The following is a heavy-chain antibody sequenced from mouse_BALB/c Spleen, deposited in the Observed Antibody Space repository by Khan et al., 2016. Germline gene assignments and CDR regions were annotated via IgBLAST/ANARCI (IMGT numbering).Heavy chain of an antibody. CDR1: GFNIKDTY. CDR2: IDPANGNT. D-gene: IGHD3-1*01. J-gene: IGHJ4*01. CDR3: ASGGACYDTLDY. V-gene: IGHV14-3*02. Sequence: EVQLQQSGAEIVKPGASVKLSCTASGFNIKDTYMHWVKQRPEQGLEWIGRIDPANGNTKYDPKFQGKATITADTSSNTAYLQHSSLTSEDTAVYYCASGGACYDTLDYWGQGTSVTVSS.